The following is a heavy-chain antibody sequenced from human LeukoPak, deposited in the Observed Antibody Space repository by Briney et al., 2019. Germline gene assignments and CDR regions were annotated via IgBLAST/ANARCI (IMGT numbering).Heavy chain of an antibody. CDR1: GDSVTSISAA. V-gene: IGHV6-1*01. Sequence: SQTLSLTCAISGDSVTSISAAWNWITQSPSRGLEWLGRTYYRSKWYNDYAVSVKSRIAINPDTSKNQFSLQLNSVTPEDTAVYYYARGINWGTEGWSDTWGQGTLVTVSS. D-gene: IGHD7-27*01. CDR2: TYYRSKWYN. CDR3: ARGINWGTEGWSDT. J-gene: IGHJ5*02.